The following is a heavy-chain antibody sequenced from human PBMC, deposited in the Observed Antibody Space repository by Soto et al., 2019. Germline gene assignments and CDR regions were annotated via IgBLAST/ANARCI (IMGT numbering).Heavy chain of an antibody. Sequence: QVQLQESGPGLVEPSGTLSLTCAVSGDSISSINWLSWVRQPPGKGLEWIGEVYHSGATNYNPSLASRVTISVDKSKNQVSLRVTSVTAADTAIYYCARSPGTWRLDFWGQGTLVAVSS. J-gene: IGHJ4*02. CDR3: ARSPGTWRLDF. CDR2: VYHSGAT. V-gene: IGHV4-4*02. D-gene: IGHD2-15*01. CDR1: GDSISSINW.